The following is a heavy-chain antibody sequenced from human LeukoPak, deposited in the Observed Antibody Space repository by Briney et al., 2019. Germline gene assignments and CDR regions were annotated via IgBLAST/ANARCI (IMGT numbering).Heavy chain of an antibody. CDR2: MNPNSGNT. CDR1: GYTFTSFD. CDR3: ARNKAAMRWFDP. V-gene: IGHV1-8*01. Sequence: GASVKVSCKAPGYTFTSFDINWVRQATGQGLEWMGWMNPNSGNTGYAQKFQGRVTMTRNTSISTAYMELSSLRSEDTAVYYCARNKAAMRWFDPWGQGTLVTVSS. J-gene: IGHJ5*02. D-gene: IGHD6-25*01.